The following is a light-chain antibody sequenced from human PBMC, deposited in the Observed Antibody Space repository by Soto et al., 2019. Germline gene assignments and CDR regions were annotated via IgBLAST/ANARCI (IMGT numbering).Light chain of an antibody. V-gene: IGKV1-9*01. CDR1: QGINSC. J-gene: IGKJ5*01. CDR3: QQPRT. CDR2: AAS. Sequence: IQLTQSPSSLSASVEDRVTITCRASQGINSCLAWYRLEPGRTPKFLLYAASTLQTGVPTTFSGSGSGTDCSLTISSLQPEEFATYYCQQPRTFGQGTRLEIK.